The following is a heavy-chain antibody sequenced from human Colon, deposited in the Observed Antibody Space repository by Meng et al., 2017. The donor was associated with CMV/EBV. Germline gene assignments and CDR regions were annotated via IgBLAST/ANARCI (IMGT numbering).Heavy chain of an antibody. CDR3: VRRRMPAAANYFDF. D-gene: IGHD2-2*01. CDR1: GFTFSNYW. V-gene: IGHV3-7*01. J-gene: IGHJ4*02. CDR2: MNQDGSEK. Sequence: GESLKISCAASGFTFSNYWMSWVRQAPGKGLEWVANMNQDGSEKYYVDSVKGRFTISRDNAKNSLYLQMNSLRAEDTAVYYCVRRRMPAAANYFDFWGQGTLVTVSS.